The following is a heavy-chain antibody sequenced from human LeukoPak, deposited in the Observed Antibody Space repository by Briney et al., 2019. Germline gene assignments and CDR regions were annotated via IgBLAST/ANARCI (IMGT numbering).Heavy chain of an antibody. J-gene: IGHJ4*02. D-gene: IGHD1-26*01. V-gene: IGHV3-23*01. CDR3: AKTKWELPIYYFDY. Sequence: GGSLRLFCAASGFTFSSYAMSWVRQAPGKGLEWVSAISGSGGSTYYADSVKGRFTISRDNSKNTLYLQMSSLTAEDTAVYYCAKTKWELPIYYFDYWGQGTLVTVSS. CDR2: ISGSGGST. CDR1: GFTFSSYA.